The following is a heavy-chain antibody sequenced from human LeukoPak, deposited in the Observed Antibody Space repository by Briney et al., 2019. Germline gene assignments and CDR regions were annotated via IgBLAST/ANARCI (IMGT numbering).Heavy chain of an antibody. CDR2: INHSGST. V-gene: IGHV4-34*01. J-gene: IGHJ4*02. D-gene: IGHD3-22*01. CDR1: GGSFSGYY. CDR3: ARPPNYDSSGYAD. Sequence: SETLSLTCAVYGGSFSGYYWSWLRQPPGKGLEWIGEINHSGSTNYNPSLKSRVTISVDTSKNQFSLKLSSVTAADTAVYYCARPPNYDSSGYADWGQGTLVTVSS.